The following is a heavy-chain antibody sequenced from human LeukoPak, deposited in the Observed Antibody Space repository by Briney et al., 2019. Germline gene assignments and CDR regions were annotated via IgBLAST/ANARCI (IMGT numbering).Heavy chain of an antibody. Sequence: ASVKVSCKASGYTFTSYYMHWVRQAPGQGLEWMGIINPSGGSTSYAQKFQGRVTMTEDTSTDTAYMELSSLRSEDTAVYYCALVGATREFGAFDIWGQGTMVTVSS. J-gene: IGHJ3*02. V-gene: IGHV1-46*01. CDR3: ALVGATREFGAFDI. CDR2: INPSGGST. D-gene: IGHD1-26*01. CDR1: GYTFTSYY.